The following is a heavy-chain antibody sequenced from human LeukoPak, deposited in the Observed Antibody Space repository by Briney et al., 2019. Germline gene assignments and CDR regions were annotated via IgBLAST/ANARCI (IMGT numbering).Heavy chain of an antibody. D-gene: IGHD2-15*01. J-gene: IGHJ4*02. CDR1: GFTFSTYW. V-gene: IGHV3-7*01. CDR3: ARMGDYSFGYAPYFDL. Sequence: GGSLRLSCTASGFTFSTYWMSWVRQAPGKGLEGVANIKEDGSQKYYVDSVKGRFTISRDNPKNSLYLQMNSLRAEDTAVYYCARMGDYSFGYAPYFDLWGQGTLVTVSS. CDR2: IKEDGSQK.